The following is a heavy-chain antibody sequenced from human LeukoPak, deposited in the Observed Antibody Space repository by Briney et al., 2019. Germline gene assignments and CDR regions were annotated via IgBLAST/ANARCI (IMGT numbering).Heavy chain of an antibody. CDR1: GXSISSYY. CDR3: ARCCLQRDGDNGGGDY. Sequence: SETLSLTCSVSGXSISSYYWSWIRQPPGKGLEYIGYSYYSGGTDYNPSLKSRVTISVDTSNQFSLMLTSVTAADTAVYYCARCCLQRDGDNGGGDYWGQGTLVTVSS. CDR2: SYYSGGT. D-gene: IGHD4-17*01. V-gene: IGHV4-59*08. J-gene: IGHJ4*02.